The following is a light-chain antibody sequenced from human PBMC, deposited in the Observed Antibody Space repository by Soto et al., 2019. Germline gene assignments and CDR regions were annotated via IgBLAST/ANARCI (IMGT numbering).Light chain of an antibody. CDR2: DVS. V-gene: IGKV1-39*01. CDR3: QQSFSAPRT. J-gene: IGKJ2*01. Sequence: DIQMTQSPSSLSASVGDRVTVTCRASQTIGRYLSWYQQNPGKAPKLLIYDVSSLPSGVPSRFSGDESGTDFTLTISGLQPEYFATYYCQQSFSAPRTFGQGTKLEIQ. CDR1: QTIGRY.